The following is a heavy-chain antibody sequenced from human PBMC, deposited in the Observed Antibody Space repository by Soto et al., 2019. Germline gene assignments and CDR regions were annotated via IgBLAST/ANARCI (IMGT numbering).Heavy chain of an antibody. V-gene: IGHV4-34*01. J-gene: IGHJ5*02. CDR1: GGSFSGYY. CDR2: INHSGST. Sequence: SETLSLTCAVYGGSFSGYYWSWIRQPPGKGLEWIGEINHSGSTNYNPSLKSRVTISVDRSKNQFSLKLSSVTAADTAVYYCARAGGNWNYVWFDPWGQGTLVTVSS. D-gene: IGHD1-7*01. CDR3: ARAGGNWNYVWFDP.